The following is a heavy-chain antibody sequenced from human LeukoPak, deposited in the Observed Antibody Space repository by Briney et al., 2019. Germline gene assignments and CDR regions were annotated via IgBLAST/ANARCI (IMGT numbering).Heavy chain of an antibody. D-gene: IGHD3-10*01. CDR3: ARASYYGSRSSPSDY. Sequence: GGPLRLSCAASGFTFSSYAMHWVRQAPGKGLEWVPVISYDGSKKYYADSVKGRFTIFRDNSKNTLYLQMNSLSAEDTAESYGARASYYGSRSSPSDYWGQGTLVTVSA. V-gene: IGHV3-30*04. J-gene: IGHJ4*02. CDR2: ISYDGSKK. CDR1: GFTFSSYA.